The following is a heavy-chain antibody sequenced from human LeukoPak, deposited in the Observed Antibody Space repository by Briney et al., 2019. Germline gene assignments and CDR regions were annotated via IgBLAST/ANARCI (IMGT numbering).Heavy chain of an antibody. J-gene: IGHJ4*02. CDR2: ISAYNGNT. V-gene: IGHV1-18*01. CDR3: ARPSIVGATTAVDY. D-gene: IGHD1-26*01. CDR1: GYTFTSYG. Sequence: GASVKVSCKASGYTFTSYGISWVRQAPGQGLEWMGWISAYNGNTNYAQKVQGRVTMTTDTFTSTAYMELRSLRSDDTAVYYCARPSIVGATTAVDYWGQGTLVTVSS.